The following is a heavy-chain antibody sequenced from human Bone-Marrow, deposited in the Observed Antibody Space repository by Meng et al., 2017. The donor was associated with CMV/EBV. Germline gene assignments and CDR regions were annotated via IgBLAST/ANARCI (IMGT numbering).Heavy chain of an antibody. V-gene: IGHV1-58*01. CDR2: IVVGSGNT. D-gene: IGHD2-2*02. CDR1: GFTFTSSA. Sequence: SVKVSCKASGFTFTSSAVQWVRQARGQRLEWIGWIVVGSGNTNYAQKFQERVTITRDMSTSTACMELSSLRSEDTAVYYCAAVRDPYCSSTSCYILEFDPWGQGTLVTVSS. J-gene: IGHJ5*02. CDR3: AAVRDPYCSSTSCYILEFDP.